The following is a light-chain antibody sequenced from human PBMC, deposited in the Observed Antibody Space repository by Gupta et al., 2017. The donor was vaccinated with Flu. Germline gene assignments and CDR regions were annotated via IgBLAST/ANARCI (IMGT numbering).Light chain of an antibody. CDR1: SSDVGTSNY. J-gene: IGLJ2*01. Sequence: QSVLTPPPSASEAPGQSVTISCTGTSSDVGTSNYVSWYQQYPGKAPKFMIYEVSKRPAGVPDRFSGSKSGNTASLTVSGLQAEDEADYYCSADAGDNNLLFGGGTKLTVL. CDR3: SADAGDNNLL. V-gene: IGLV2-8*01. CDR2: EVS.